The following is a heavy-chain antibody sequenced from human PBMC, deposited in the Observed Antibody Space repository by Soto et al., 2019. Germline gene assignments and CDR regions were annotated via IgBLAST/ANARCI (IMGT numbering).Heavy chain of an antibody. CDR1: GYTFTRYA. CDR3: ARSFVVVTDFDY. Sequence: QVQLVQSGAEEKKPGASVKVSCKASGYTFTRYALHWVRQAPGQRREWMGWINAGNGNTKYSQKFQGRVTITRDTTENTAYMELSSLRSEATAVYYCARSFVVVTDFDYWGQGTLVTVSS. J-gene: IGHJ4*02. V-gene: IGHV1-3*05. D-gene: IGHD2-21*02. CDR2: INAGNGNT.